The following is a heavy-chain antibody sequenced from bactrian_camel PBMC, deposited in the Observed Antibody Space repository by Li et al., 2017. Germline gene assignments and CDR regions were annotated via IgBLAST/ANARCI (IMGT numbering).Heavy chain of an antibody. Sequence: HVQLVESGGGSVQAGGSLRLSCAASQNIYSRNGLGWFRQAPGKEREAVTRTYTGGSSAEYADSVKGRFTISKDNAKNTLYLQMNSLKPEDTAMYYCASTRYFRFYSSVLDEKSYDYWGQGTQVTVS. CDR1: QNIYSRNG. V-gene: IGHV3S54*01. CDR3: ASTRYFRFYSSVLDEKSYDY. D-gene: IGHD2*01. CDR2: TYTGGSSA. J-gene: IGHJ4*01.